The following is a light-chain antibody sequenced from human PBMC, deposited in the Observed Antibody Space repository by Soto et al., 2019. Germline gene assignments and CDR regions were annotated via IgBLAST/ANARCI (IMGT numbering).Light chain of an antibody. CDR1: QGIRSY. Sequence: DIHLTQSPSFLSASVGDRVTITCRASQGIRSYLAWYQQKSGKAPKLLIYAGSTLQSGVPSRFSGSGSGTEFTLTISSLQPEDFATYYCPQLNSYPITFGLGTRLEIK. V-gene: IGKV1-9*01. CDR3: PQLNSYPIT. CDR2: AGS. J-gene: IGKJ5*01.